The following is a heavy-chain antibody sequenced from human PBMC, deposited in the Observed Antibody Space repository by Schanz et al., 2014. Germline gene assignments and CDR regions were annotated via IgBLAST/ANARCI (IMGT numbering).Heavy chain of an antibody. CDR3: AKQHGVIQQVSDY. CDR1: GFNFSSYG. CDR2: ISGSGAST. D-gene: IGHD3-22*01. Sequence: VQLVESGGGVVQPGRSLRLSCAASGFNFSSYGMHWVRQASGKGLEWVSAISGSGASTYYADSVKGRFTISRDNSKNTLYLQMNSLRAEDTAVYYCAKQHGVIQQVSDYWGQGTLVTVSS. J-gene: IGHJ4*02. V-gene: IGHV3-23*04.